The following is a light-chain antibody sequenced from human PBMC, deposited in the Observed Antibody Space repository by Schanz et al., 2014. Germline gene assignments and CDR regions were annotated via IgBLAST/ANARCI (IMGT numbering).Light chain of an antibody. CDR2: DVS. CDR3: SSYTGSSTQV. J-gene: IGLJ3*02. CDR1: SSDVGGYNY. Sequence: QSALTQPASVSGSPGQSITISCTGTSSDVGGYNYVSWYQQHPGKAPKLMIYDVSNRPSGVSDRFSGSKSGNTASLTISGLQAEDEADYYCSSYTGSSTQVFGGGTKLTV. V-gene: IGLV2-14*01.